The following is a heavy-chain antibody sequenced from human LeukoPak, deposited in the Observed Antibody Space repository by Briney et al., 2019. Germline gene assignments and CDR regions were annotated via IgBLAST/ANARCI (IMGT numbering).Heavy chain of an antibody. Sequence: PGGSLRLSCAASGFTVSSNYMSWVRQAPGKGLEWVSVIYSGGSTYYADSVKGRFTISRDNSKNTLYLQMNSLRAEDTAVYYCARAPHYYDSSPAYVWGKGTTVTVSS. J-gene: IGHJ6*04. CDR1: GFTVSSNY. D-gene: IGHD3-22*01. CDR3: ARAPHYYDSSPAYV. CDR2: IYSGGST. V-gene: IGHV3-53*01.